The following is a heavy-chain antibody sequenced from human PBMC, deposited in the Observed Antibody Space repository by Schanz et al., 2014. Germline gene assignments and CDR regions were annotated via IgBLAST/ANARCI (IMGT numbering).Heavy chain of an antibody. J-gene: IGHJ5*02. CDR2: IIPSLGLA. Sequence: QGQLVQSGPEVKEPGASVKVSCEASRYTFNTYGLNWVRQAPGQGLEWMGRIIPSLGLAKYEQKFQGRVTITADKSTSTAYMELSSLRSEDTAVYYCARERGVRGGGVWKVNWFDPWGQGTLXTVSS. CDR3: ARERGVRGGGVWKVNWFDP. D-gene: IGHD3-10*01. CDR1: RYTFNTYG. V-gene: IGHV1-69*04.